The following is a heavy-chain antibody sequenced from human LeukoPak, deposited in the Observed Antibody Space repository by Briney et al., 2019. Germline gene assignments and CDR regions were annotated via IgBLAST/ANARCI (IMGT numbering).Heavy chain of an antibody. V-gene: IGHV1-8*01. J-gene: IGHJ5*02. CDR1: GYTFTSYD. CDR3: ARGRGRWKLDSGRALTPNWFDP. CDR2: MNPNSGNT. Sequence: ASVKASCKASGYTFTSYDINWVRQATGQGLEWMGWMNPNSGNTGYAQKFQGRVTMTRNTSISTAYMELSSLRSEDTAVYYCARGRGRWKLDSGRALTPNWFDPWGQGTLVTVSS. D-gene: IGHD5-12*01.